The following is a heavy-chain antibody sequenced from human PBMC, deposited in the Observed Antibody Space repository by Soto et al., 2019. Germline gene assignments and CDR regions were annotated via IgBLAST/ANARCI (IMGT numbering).Heavy chain of an antibody. J-gene: IGHJ5*02. Sequence: QLQLQESGPGLVKPSETLSLTCTVSGGSISSSSYYWGWIRQPPGKGLEWIGSIYYSGSTYYNPSLKSRVTISVDTSKNQFSLKLSSVTAADTAVYYCATHRADIVVVPAAPSWFDPWGQGTLVTVSS. CDR1: GGSISSSSYY. CDR2: IYYSGST. CDR3: ATHRADIVVVPAAPSWFDP. V-gene: IGHV4-39*01. D-gene: IGHD2-2*01.